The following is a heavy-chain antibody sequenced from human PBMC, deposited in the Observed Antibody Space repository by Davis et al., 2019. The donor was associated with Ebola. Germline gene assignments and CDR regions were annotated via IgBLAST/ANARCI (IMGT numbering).Heavy chain of an antibody. V-gene: IGHV3-74*01. CDR3: AREGLPYYYYGMDV. J-gene: IGHJ6*02. CDR1: GFTFSSYW. D-gene: IGHD5-18*01. CDR2: INSDGIST. Sequence: PGGSLRLSCAASGFTFSSYWMHWVRQAPGKGLVWVSRINSDGISTSYADSVKGRFPISRDNAKNTLYLQMNSLIAEDTAVYYCAREGLPYYYYGMDVWGQGTTVTVSS.